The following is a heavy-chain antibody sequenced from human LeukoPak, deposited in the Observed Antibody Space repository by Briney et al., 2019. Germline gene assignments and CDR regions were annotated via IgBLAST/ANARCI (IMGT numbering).Heavy chain of an antibody. D-gene: IGHD6-13*01. V-gene: IGHV1-2*02. CDR1: GYSFTAYY. J-gene: IGHJ4*02. CDR2: INPNSGGT. CDR3: ARAYRNIAAAGY. Sequence: ASVKVSCKASGYSFTAYYMHWVRQAPGQGLEWMGWINPNSGGTNYAQKFQGRVTTTRDTSITTAYMEMSRLRSDDTALYDCARAYRNIAAAGYWGQGTLVTVSS.